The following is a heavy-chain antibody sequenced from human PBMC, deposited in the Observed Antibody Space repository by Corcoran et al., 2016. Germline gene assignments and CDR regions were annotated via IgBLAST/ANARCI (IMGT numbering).Heavy chain of an antibody. D-gene: IGHD2-2*01. V-gene: IGHV3-33*01. CDR1: GFTFSSYG. J-gene: IGHJ4*02. CDR2: IWYDGRDE. CDR3: ARDNCGSISCFDY. Sequence: QVRLVESGGGVVQPGMSLRLSCAPSGFTFSSYGMHWVRQAPGRGLEWVTGIWYDGRDEYYADSVKGRFTISRDNSKNTLYLQMNSLRVEDTAVYYCARDNCGSISCFDYWGQGTLVTVSS.